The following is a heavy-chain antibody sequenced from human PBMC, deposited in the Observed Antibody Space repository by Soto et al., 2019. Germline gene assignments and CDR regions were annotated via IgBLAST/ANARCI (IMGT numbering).Heavy chain of an antibody. CDR1: GFTADDYA. V-gene: IGHV3-9*02. J-gene: IGHJ4*02. Sequence: EVPLVESGGGLVQPGRSLRLSCVASGFTADDYAMHWVRQAPGKGLEWASGISSNSDTIDYADSVKGRFTISRDNAKNSLFLQMNSLRPEDTALYYCAKDMKWGGMTTIHYFDSWGQGTLVTVSS. CDR2: ISSNSDTI. CDR3: AKDMKWGGMTTIHYFDS. D-gene: IGHD4-17*01.